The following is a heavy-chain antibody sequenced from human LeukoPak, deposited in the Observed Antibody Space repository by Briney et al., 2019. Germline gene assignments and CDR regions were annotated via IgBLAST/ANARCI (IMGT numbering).Heavy chain of an antibody. CDR1: GGSISDSRYY. Sequence: SETLSLTCSVSGGSISDSRYYWGWIRQPPGKGLEWIGSIYDSGTTHCNPSLKSRVTISEDTSKNQFSLKLSSVTAADTGVYYCARQRLTGNQGRGRFYPWGQGTLVTVSS. CDR3: ARQRLTGNQGRGRFYP. D-gene: IGHD7-27*01. V-gene: IGHV4-39*01. CDR2: IYDSGTT. J-gene: IGHJ5*02.